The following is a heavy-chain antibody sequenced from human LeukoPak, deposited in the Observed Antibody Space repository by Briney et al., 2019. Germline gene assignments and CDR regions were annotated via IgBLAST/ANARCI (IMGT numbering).Heavy chain of an antibody. CDR2: ISWNSGSI. CDR3: GKDHDYGDYEGAFDI. D-gene: IGHD4-17*01. Sequence: GGSLRLSCAASGFTFDDYAMHWVRQAPGKGLEWVSGISWNSGSIGYADSVKGRFTISRDNAKNSLYLQMNSLRAEDTALYYCGKDHDYGDYEGAFDIWGQGTMVTVSS. J-gene: IGHJ3*02. CDR1: GFTFDDYA. V-gene: IGHV3-9*01.